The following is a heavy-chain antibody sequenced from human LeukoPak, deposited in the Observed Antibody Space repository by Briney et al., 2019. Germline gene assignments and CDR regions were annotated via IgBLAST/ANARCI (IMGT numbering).Heavy chain of an antibody. Sequence: ASVKVSCKASGYTFTSYGISWVRQAPGQGLEWMGRISAYNGNTNYAQKLQGRVTMTTDTSTSTAYMELRSLRSDDTAVYYCARHDDVDIVVAPAAIAFLFFDYWGQGTLVTVSS. D-gene: IGHD2-2*01. V-gene: IGHV1-18*01. CDR1: GYTFTSYG. CDR2: ISAYNGNT. CDR3: ARHDDVDIVVAPAAIAFLFFDY. J-gene: IGHJ4*02.